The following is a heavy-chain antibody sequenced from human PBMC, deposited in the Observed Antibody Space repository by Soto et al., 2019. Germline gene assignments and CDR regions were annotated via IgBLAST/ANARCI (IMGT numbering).Heavy chain of an antibody. CDR2: IMPTFGSA. CDR3: ASARSAQYFDY. CDR1: GGTFSGHG. D-gene: IGHD1-26*01. J-gene: IGHJ4*02. Sequence: SVKVSCKASGGTFSGHGIAWVRQAPGQGLEWMGGIMPTFGSATYAPKFQGRVTISADKSTSTAYMELSSLRSEDTAVYFCASARSAQYFDYWGQGTLVTVSS. V-gene: IGHV1-69*06.